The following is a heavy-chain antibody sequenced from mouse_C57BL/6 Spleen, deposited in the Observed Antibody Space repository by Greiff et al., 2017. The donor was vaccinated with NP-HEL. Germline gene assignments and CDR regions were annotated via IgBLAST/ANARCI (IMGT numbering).Heavy chain of an antibody. Sequence: QVQLQQSGPELVKPGASVKISCKASGYAFSSSWMNWVKQRPGKGLEWIGRIYPGDGDTNYNGKFKGKATLTADKSSSTAYMQLSSLTSEDSAVYFCARQTVGLDYWGQGTTLTVSS. J-gene: IGHJ2*01. CDR2: IYPGDGDT. D-gene: IGHD1-1*01. CDR1: GYAFSSSW. CDR3: ARQTVGLDY. V-gene: IGHV1-82*01.